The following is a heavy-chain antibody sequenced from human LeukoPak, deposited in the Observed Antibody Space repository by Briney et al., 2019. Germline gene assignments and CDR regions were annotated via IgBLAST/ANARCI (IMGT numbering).Heavy chain of an antibody. J-gene: IGHJ4*02. V-gene: IGHV3-53*04. CDR2: IYSGGST. Sequence: GGSLRLSCAASGFTVSSNYMSWVRQAPGKGLEWVSVIYSGGSTYYADSVEGRCPISRHNSKNTLYLQMNGLRAEDTAVYYCARASLDIGGFDYWGKGTLVTVS. CDR3: ARASLDIGGFDY. CDR1: GFTVSSNY. D-gene: IGHD3-10*01.